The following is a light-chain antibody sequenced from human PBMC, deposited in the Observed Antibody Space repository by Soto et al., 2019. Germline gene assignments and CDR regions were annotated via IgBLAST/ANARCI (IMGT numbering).Light chain of an antibody. J-gene: IGLJ3*02. CDR3: TSFTTRSTWV. V-gene: IGLV2-14*01. CDR2: GVT. Sequence: QSALTQPASVSGSPEQSITISCTGTSSDVGRYDYVSWFQHHPDKAPKLIIYGVTNRPSGVSNRFSGSKSGSTASLTISGLQAEDEADYYCTSFTTRSTWVFGGGTKLTVL. CDR1: SSDVGRYDY.